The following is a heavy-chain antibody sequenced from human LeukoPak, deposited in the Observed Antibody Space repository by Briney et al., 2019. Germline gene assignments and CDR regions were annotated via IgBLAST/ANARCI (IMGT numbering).Heavy chain of an antibody. J-gene: IGHJ6*03. Sequence: SETLSLTCTVSGGSISSYYWSWIRQPAGKGLEWIGRIYTSGSTNYNPSLKSRVTMSVDTSKNQFSLKPSSVTAADTAVYYCARGAKYYYDSSGYANYYYYYMDVWGKGATVTVSS. V-gene: IGHV4-4*07. CDR1: GGSISSYY. CDR3: ARGAKYYYDSSGYANYYYYYMDV. CDR2: IYTSGST. D-gene: IGHD3-22*01.